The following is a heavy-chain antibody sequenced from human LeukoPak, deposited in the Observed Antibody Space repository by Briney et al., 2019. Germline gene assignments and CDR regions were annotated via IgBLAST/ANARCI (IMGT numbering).Heavy chain of an antibody. CDR2: INQDGSQK. CDR3: ARDWFDGDYDRFDY. V-gene: IGHV3-7*03. J-gene: IGHJ4*02. Sequence: SGGSLRLSCAVSGFTFSSYWMSWLRQAPGKGLEWVANINQDGSQKFSVDSVKGRFTISRDNAKNSLSLQMNSLRVEDTAVYYCARDWFDGDYDRFDYWGQGTLVTVSS. CDR1: GFTFSSYW. D-gene: IGHD4-17*01.